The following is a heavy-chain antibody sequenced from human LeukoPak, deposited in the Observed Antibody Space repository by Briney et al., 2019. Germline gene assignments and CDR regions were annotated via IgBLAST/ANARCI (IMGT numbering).Heavy chain of an antibody. CDR1: GFTFSSYA. CDR2: ISGSGGST. Sequence: GGSLRLSCAASGFTFSSYAMSWVRQAPGKGLEWVSAISGSGGSTYYADTVKGRFTISRDNSKNTLYLQMNSLRAEDTAVYYCAKDGLRDGYADYWGQGTLVTVSS. V-gene: IGHV3-23*01. D-gene: IGHD5-24*01. CDR3: AKDGLRDGYADY. J-gene: IGHJ4*02.